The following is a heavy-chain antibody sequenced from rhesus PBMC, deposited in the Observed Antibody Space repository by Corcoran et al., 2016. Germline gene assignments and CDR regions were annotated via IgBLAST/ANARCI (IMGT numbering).Heavy chain of an antibody. V-gene: IGHV4S11*01. J-gene: IGHJ4*01. D-gene: IGHD3-22*01. Sequence: QVQLQESGPGLVKASETLSLTCAVSGGSLNNFYWSWSRQAPGKGLEGIGCLDRCGTTNHHPPLNGRVTLSGDTSKTPFSLKLSSVTAADPAVYYWARRSGVRGGYFDSWGQGVLVTVSS. CDR3: ARRSGVRGGYFDS. CDR2: LDRCGTT. CDR1: GGSLNNFY.